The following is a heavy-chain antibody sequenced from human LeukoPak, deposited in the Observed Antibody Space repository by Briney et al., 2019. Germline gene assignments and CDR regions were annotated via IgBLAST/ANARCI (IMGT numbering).Heavy chain of an antibody. J-gene: IGHJ4*02. CDR2: ISDSGGRT. CDR1: GFTFSSYG. V-gene: IGHV3-23*01. Sequence: GGSLRLSCAASGFTFSSYGMSWVRQAPGKGLEWVSAISDSGGRTFYADSVKGRFTISRDNAKNSLYLQINSLRAEDTAVYYCARASITMARGELVFYFDYWGQGTLVTVSS. D-gene: IGHD3-10*01. CDR3: ARASITMARGELVFYFDY.